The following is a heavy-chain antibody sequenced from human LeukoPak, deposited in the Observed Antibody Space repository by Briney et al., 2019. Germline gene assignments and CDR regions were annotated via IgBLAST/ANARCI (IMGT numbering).Heavy chain of an antibody. Sequence: GGSLRLSCAASGFTVSSNYMSWARQAPGKGLEWVSVIYSGGSTYYADSVKGRFTISRDNSKNTLYLQMNSLRAEDTAVYYCAREPYYYGSGRAWYFDYWGQGTLVTVSS. CDR1: GFTVSSNY. J-gene: IGHJ4*02. D-gene: IGHD3-10*01. CDR2: IYSGGST. CDR3: AREPYYYGSGRAWYFDY. V-gene: IGHV3-53*01.